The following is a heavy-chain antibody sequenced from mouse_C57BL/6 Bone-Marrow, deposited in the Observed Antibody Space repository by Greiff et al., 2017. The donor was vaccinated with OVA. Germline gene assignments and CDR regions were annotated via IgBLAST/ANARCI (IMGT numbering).Heavy chain of an antibody. D-gene: IGHD2-14*01. CDR2: ISSGSSTI. CDR1: GFTFSDYG. J-gene: IGHJ2*01. Sequence: EVHLVESGGGLVKPGGSLKLSCAASGFTFSDYGMHWVRQAPEKGLEWVAYISSGSSTIYYADTVKGRFTISRDNAKNTLFLQMTSLRSEDTAMYYCARRYLYYFDSWGQGTTLTVSS. CDR3: ARRYLYYFDS. V-gene: IGHV5-17*01.